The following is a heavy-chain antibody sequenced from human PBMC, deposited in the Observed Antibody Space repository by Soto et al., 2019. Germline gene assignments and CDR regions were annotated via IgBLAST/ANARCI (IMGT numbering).Heavy chain of an antibody. J-gene: IGHJ4*02. V-gene: IGHV3-23*01. CDR1: GFTFSNYG. Sequence: VGSLRLSCAASGFTFSNYGMSWVRQAPGKGLEWVSVMSGSGDDAYYADSVKGRFTISRDNSKNMLYLQLNSLRAEDTAVYFCAKKVTIYAVDPADYWGQGTQVTSPQ. D-gene: IGHD3-3*01. CDR3: AKKVTIYAVDPADY. CDR2: MSGSGDDA.